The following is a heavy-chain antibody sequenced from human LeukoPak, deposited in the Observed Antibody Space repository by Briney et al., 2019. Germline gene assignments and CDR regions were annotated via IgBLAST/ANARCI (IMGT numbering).Heavy chain of an antibody. Sequence: SETLSLTCTVSGGSISSYYWSWIRQPAGKGLEWIGRIYTSGGTNYNPSLKSRVTMSVDTSKNQFSLKLSSVTAADTAVYYCARDRGFYGGNSEASFDYWGQGTLVTVSS. CDR1: GGSISSYY. CDR2: IYTSGGT. J-gene: IGHJ4*02. CDR3: ARDRGFYGGNSEASFDY. V-gene: IGHV4-4*07. D-gene: IGHD4-23*01.